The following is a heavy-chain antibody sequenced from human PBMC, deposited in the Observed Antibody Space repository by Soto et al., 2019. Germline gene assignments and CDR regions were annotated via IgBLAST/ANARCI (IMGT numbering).Heavy chain of an antibody. CDR2: ISYDGSNK. V-gene: IGHV3-30*18. D-gene: IGHD5-18*01. Sequence: LRLSCAASGFTFSSYGMHWVRQAPGKGLEWVAVISYDGSNKYYADSVKGRFTISRDNSKNTLYLQMNSLRAEDTAVYYCAKALTSSYGPYYFDYWGQGTLVTVSS. CDR1: GFTFSSYG. J-gene: IGHJ4*02. CDR3: AKALTSSYGPYYFDY.